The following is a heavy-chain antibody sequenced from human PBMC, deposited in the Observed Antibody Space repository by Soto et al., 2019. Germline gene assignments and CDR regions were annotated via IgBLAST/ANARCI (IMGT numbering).Heavy chain of an antibody. CDR2: IYYSGST. D-gene: IGHD2-15*01. CDR3: ARGGWSLDY. V-gene: IGHV4-39*07. Sequence: SETLSLTCTVSGGSISSSRYYWGWIRQPPGKGLEWIGSIYYSGSTYYDPSLKSRVTISVDTSKNQFSLRLSSVTAADTAVYYCARGGWSLDYWGQGTLVTVS. J-gene: IGHJ4*02. CDR1: GGSISSSRYY.